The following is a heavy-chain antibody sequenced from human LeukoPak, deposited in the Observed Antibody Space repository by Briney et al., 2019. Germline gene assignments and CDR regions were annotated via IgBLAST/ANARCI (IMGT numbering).Heavy chain of an antibody. CDR2: ISAYNGST. Sequence: GASVKVSCKASGYTFTSYGISWVRQAPGQGLEWMGWISAYNGSTNYAQKFQGRVTMTRDTSTSTIYMELSSLRSEDTAVYYCARIGHYDILTGYYAYWSKNWFDPWGQGTLVTVSS. CDR3: ARIGHYDILTGYYAYWSKNWFDP. D-gene: IGHD3-9*01. J-gene: IGHJ5*02. V-gene: IGHV1-18*01. CDR1: GYTFTSYG.